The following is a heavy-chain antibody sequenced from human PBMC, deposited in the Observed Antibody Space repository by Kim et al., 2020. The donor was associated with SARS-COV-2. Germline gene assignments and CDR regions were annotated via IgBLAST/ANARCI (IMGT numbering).Heavy chain of an antibody. CDR3: ARARGAYYDFWSGYRIIGTYIDY. V-gene: IGHV4-34*01. D-gene: IGHD3-3*01. CDR2: INHSGST. J-gene: IGHJ4*02. CDR1: GGSFSGYY. Sequence: SETLSLTCAVYGGSFSGYYWSWIRQPPGKGLEWIGEINHSGSTNYNPSLKSRVTISVDTSKNQFSLKLSSVTAADTAVYYCARARGAYYDFWSGYRIIGTYIDYWGQGTLVTVSS.